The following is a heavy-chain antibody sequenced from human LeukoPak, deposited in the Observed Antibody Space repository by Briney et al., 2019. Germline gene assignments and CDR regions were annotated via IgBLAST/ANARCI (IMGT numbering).Heavy chain of an antibody. Sequence: GGSLRLSCAASGPTFSSYAMSWVRQAPGKGLEWVSAISGSTGSTYYADSVKGRFTISRDNSKNTLYLQMKSLRAEDTAVYYCAKDGERGSYSYFDYWGQGTLVTVSS. J-gene: IGHJ4*02. CDR2: ISGSTGST. CDR3: AKDGERGSYSYFDY. CDR1: GPTFSSYA. V-gene: IGHV3-23*01. D-gene: IGHD1-26*01.